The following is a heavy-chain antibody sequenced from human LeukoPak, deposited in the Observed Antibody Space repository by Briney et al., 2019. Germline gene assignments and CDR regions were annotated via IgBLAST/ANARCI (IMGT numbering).Heavy chain of an antibody. J-gene: IGHJ4*02. Sequence: GGSLRLSCAAYGFTFTNYWLTWVRQAPGKGLEWVANINQDGGTGYYVDSMKGRFTISRDNAKNLVYLQINSLRAEDTAVYFCARHTLWRFDYWGQGALVTVSS. V-gene: IGHV3-7*01. CDR3: ARHTLWRFDY. CDR1: GFTFTNYW. CDR2: INQDGGTG. D-gene: IGHD1-1*01.